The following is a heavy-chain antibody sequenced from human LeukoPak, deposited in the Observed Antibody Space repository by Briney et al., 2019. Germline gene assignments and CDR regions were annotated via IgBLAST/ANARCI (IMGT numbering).Heavy chain of an antibody. CDR2: IIVGSGNT. Sequence: SVKVSCKASGFTFTSSSVQWVRQARGQPLEWIGWIIVGSGNTHYAQKFQGKVTFTRDMFTNTAYMELSSPRSEDTAVYYCAADVGYAWGQGTLVTVSS. CDR1: GFTFTSSS. CDR3: AADVGYA. V-gene: IGHV1-58*01. J-gene: IGHJ5*02. D-gene: IGHD5-18*01.